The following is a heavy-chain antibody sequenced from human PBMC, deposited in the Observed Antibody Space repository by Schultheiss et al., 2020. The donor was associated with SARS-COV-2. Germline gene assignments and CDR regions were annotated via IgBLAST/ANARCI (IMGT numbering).Heavy chain of an antibody. CDR2: IYSGGST. J-gene: IGHJ6*03. CDR3: AREDYYYYYNMDV. CDR1: GFTVSSNY. V-gene: IGHV3-66*01. Sequence: GESLKISCAASGFTVSSNYMSWVRQAPGKGLEWVSVIYSGGSTYYADSVKGRFTISRDNAKNTLYLQMHSLRAEDTAVYYCAREDYYYYYNMDVWGKGTTVTVSS.